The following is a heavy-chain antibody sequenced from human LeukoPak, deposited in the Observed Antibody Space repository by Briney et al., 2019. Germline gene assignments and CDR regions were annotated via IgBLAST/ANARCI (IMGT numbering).Heavy chain of an antibody. CDR3: ARDRKYEDYGMDV. CDR2: IYSSGST. CDR1: GGSINRYY. V-gene: IGHV4-59*01. D-gene: IGHD2-15*01. Sequence: SETLSLTCTVSGGSINRYYWSWIRQPPGKGPEWIGYIYSSGSTNYNPALKSRVTISVDTSKNQFSLKLSSVTAADTAVYYCARDRKYEDYGMDVWGQGTTVTVSS. J-gene: IGHJ6*02.